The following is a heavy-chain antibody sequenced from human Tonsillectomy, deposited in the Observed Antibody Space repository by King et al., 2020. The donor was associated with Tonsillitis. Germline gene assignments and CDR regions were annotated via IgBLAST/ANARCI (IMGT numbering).Heavy chain of an antibody. Sequence: VQLVESGGGVVQPGGSLRLSCAASGFTFSSYGMHWVRQAPGKGLEWVAFIRYDGSNKYYADSVKGRFTISRDNSKNMLHLQMNSLRAEDTAVYYCAKDPVYCSGGTCYGHYFDYWGQGTLVTVSS. V-gene: IGHV3-30*02. D-gene: IGHD2-15*01. J-gene: IGHJ4*02. CDR2: IRYDGSNK. CDR1: GFTFSSYG. CDR3: AKDPVYCSGGTCYGHYFDY.